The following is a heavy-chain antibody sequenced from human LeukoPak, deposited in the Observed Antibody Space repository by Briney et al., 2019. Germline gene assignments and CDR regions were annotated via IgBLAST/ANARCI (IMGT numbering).Heavy chain of an antibody. Sequence: ASVKVSCKASGYTFTGYYMHWVRQAPGQGLEWMGWMNPNSGNTGYAQKFQGRVTITRNTSISTAYMELSSLRSEDTAVYYCARSASRGQRVFDIWGQGTMVTVSS. CDR1: GYTFTGYY. J-gene: IGHJ3*02. CDR2: MNPNSGNT. CDR3: ARSASRGQRVFDI. V-gene: IGHV1-8*03.